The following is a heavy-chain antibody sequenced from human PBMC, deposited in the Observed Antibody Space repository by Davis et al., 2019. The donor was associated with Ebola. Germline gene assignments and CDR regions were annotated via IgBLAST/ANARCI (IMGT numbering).Heavy chain of an antibody. Sequence: AASVKVSCNASAYTFTSYAMHWVLQAPGQRLEWMGWINAGNGNTKYSQKFQGRVTITRDTSASTAYMELSSLRSEDTAVYYCARALGSGWYRAYFDYWGQGTLVTVSS. CDR1: AYTFTSYA. CDR2: INAGNGNT. D-gene: IGHD6-19*01. J-gene: IGHJ4*02. CDR3: ARALGSGWYRAYFDY. V-gene: IGHV1-3*01.